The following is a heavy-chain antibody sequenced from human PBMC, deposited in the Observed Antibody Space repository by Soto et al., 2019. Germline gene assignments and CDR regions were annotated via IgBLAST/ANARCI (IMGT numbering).Heavy chain of an antibody. CDR1: GFTFSSYA. Sequence: PGGSLRLSCAASGFTFSSYAMHWVRQAPGKGLEWVAVISYDGSNKYYAGSVKGRFTISRDNSKNTLYLQMNSLRAEDTAVYYCAREKRFVTSFDYWGQGTLVTVSS. V-gene: IGHV3-30-3*01. CDR2: ISYDGSNK. CDR3: AREKRFVTSFDY. D-gene: IGHD4-17*01. J-gene: IGHJ4*02.